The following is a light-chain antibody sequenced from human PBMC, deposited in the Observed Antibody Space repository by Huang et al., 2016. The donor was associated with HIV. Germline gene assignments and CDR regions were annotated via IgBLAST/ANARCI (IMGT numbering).Light chain of an antibody. Sequence: EIVMTQSPATLSVSPGERATLPCRASQSVSNHLAWYQHISGQPPRLLIYGASTRATGIPARFSGGGSGTEFTLTISSLQSEDFAVYYCQQYHNWPPEGTFGQGTKVEIK. CDR1: QSVSNH. CDR2: GAS. V-gene: IGKV3-15*01. CDR3: QQYHNWPPEGT. J-gene: IGKJ1*01.